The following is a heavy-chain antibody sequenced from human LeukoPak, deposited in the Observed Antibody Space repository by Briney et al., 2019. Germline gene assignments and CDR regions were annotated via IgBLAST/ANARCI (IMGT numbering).Heavy chain of an antibody. Sequence: GGSLRLSCAASGFTFSTHWMSGVRQAPGKGREGLANIKQDGSEKYYVDSVKGRFTSSKDNAKNSLYLQMNSLSAEDTAMCYCATESAGNDYWGQGTLVTVSS. CDR2: IKQDGSEK. V-gene: IGHV3-7*01. J-gene: IGHJ4*02. CDR1: GFTFSTHW. CDR3: ATESAGNDY. D-gene: IGHD6-13*01.